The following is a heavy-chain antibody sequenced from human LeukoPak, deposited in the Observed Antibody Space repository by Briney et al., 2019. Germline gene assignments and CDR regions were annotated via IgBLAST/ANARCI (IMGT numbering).Heavy chain of an antibody. V-gene: IGHV4-59*01. CDR2: IYYSGST. D-gene: IGHD3-16*02. Sequence: SETLSLTCTVSGGSISSYYWSWIRQPPGKGLEWIGYIYYSGSTNYNPSLKSRVTISVDTSKNQFSLKLSSVTAADTAVYYCGRVNYDYVWGRYPQDNWFDPWGQGTLVTVTS. CDR1: GGSISSYY. CDR3: GRVNYDYVWGRYPQDNWFDP. J-gene: IGHJ5*02.